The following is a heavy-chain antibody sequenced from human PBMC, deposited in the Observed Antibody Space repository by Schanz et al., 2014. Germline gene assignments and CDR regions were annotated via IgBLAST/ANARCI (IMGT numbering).Heavy chain of an antibody. CDR2: ISGSGGST. CDR1: GFTFRNYA. V-gene: IGHV3-23*04. CDR3: AKHLYQYNYYGMDV. J-gene: IGHJ6*02. D-gene: IGHD2-2*02. Sequence: EVQLVESGGGLVKPGGSLRLSCAASGFTFRNYALSWVRQAPGKGLAWVSAISGSGGSTYYADSVKGRFTISRDNSKNTLSLQLNSLRADDTAVYYCAKHLYQYNYYGMDVWGQGTTVTVSS.